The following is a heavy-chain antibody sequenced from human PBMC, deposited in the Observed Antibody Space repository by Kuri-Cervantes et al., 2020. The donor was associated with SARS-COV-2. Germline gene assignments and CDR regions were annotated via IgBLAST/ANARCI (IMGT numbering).Heavy chain of an antibody. CDR2: IWPGDSNI. CDR3: ARHGAVRTQFDPFDI. D-gene: IGHD3-16*01. CDR1: GYSFTKHW. V-gene: IGHV5-51*01. J-gene: IGHJ3*02. Sequence: GGSLRLSCKGSGYSFTKHWIGWVRQMPGKGLEWMGIIWPGDSNIRDTPSFQDQVTISVDTSISTAYLQWSSLKASDTAMYYCARHGAVRTQFDPFDIWGQGIMVTVSS.